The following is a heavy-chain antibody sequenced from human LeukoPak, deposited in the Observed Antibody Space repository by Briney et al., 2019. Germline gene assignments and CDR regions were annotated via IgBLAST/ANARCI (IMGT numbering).Heavy chain of an antibody. Sequence: SETLSLTCAVYGGSFSGYYWSWIRQPPGKGLEWIGEINHSGSTNYNPSLKGRVTISVDTSKNQFSLKLSSVTAADTAVYYCARDSSAAGLGYWGQGTLVTVSS. J-gene: IGHJ4*02. CDR1: GGSFSGYY. CDR2: INHSGST. CDR3: ARDSSAAGLGY. D-gene: IGHD3-22*01. V-gene: IGHV4-34*01.